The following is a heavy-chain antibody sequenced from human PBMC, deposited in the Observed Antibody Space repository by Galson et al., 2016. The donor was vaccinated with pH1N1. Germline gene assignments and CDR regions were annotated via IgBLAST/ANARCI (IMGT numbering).Heavy chain of an antibody. CDR3: ARAGYGDYVGYFDY. CDR1: GYTFISYD. CDR2: ISGYNGNT. D-gene: IGHD4-17*01. J-gene: IGHJ4*02. V-gene: IGHV1-18*01. Sequence: SCKASGYTFISYDISWVRQAPGQGLEWMGRISGYNGNTNYAQKLQGRVTMTTDTSTSTAYMELRSLRSDDTAVYYCARAGYGDYVGYFDYWGQGTLVTVSS.